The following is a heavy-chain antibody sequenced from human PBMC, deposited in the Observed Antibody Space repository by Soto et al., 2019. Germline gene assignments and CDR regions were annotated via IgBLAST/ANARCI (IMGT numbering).Heavy chain of an antibody. CDR3: ARELTDRYGLDV. V-gene: IGHV1-69*01. Sequence: VQLVQSGAEVWRPGSSGKVSCKASGGTFSNYAISWVRQAPGQGLEWMGAIIPMFGIANYEQRFQGRVTITADESTNTSYMELSSLRSEDTAIYYSARELTDRYGLDVWGQGTTVIVSS. J-gene: IGHJ6*02. CDR1: GGTFSNYA. CDR2: IIPMFGIA.